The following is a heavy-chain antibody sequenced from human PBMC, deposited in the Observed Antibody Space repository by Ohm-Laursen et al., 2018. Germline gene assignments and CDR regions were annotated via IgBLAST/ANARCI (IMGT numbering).Heavy chain of an antibody. CDR3: ASSTSGYANDYFDY. CDR2: ISGSGGTT. V-gene: IGHV3-23*01. CDR1: GFSFSTYG. J-gene: IGHJ4*02. Sequence: SLRLSCAASGFSFSTYGMSWVRQAPGKGLEWVSAISGSGGTTYYADSVKGRFTISRDNSKNTLYLQLNSLRAEDTAVYFCASSTSGYANDYFDYWGQGTLVTVSS. D-gene: IGHD3-22*01.